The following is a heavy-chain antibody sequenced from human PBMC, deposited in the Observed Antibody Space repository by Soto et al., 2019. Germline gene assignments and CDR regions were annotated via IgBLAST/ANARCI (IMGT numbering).Heavy chain of an antibody. CDR1: GGSISSSSYY. CDR3: ARLSSSITIFCVVISASAIYSHS. D-gene: IGHD3-3*01. Sequence: SEALSLTCTGSGGSISSSSYYWGWIRQHPGKGLEWIGSIYYSGSTYYNPSLKSRVTISVDTSKNQFSLKLSSVTAADTAVYYCARLSSSITIFCVVISASAIYSHSWRQGILVSV. V-gene: IGHV4-39*01. J-gene: IGHJ4*02. CDR2: IYYSGST.